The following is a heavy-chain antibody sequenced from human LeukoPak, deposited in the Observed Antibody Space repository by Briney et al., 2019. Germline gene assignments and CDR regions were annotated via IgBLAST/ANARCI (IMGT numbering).Heavy chain of an antibody. D-gene: IGHD6-13*01. CDR2: IYHSGST. CDR1: GYSISSGYY. V-gene: IGHV4-38-2*02. Sequence: SETLSLTCTVSGYSISSGYYWGWIRQPPGKGLEWIGSIYHSGSTYYNPSLKSRVTISVDTSKNNFSLKLSSVTAADTAVYYCARETSIAAAGAPRHWNFDLWGRGTLVTVSS. CDR3: ARETSIAAAGAPRHWNFDL. J-gene: IGHJ2*01.